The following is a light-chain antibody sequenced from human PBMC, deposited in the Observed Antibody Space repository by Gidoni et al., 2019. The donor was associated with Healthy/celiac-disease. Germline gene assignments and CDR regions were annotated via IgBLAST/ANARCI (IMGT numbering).Light chain of an antibody. V-gene: IGKV1-39*01. CDR1: QSISSY. Sequence: DIQITQSPSSLSASVGDRVTIPCRASQSISSYLNWYQQKPGKAPKLLIYAAFSLQSGVPSRFSGSGSGTDFTLTISSLQPEDFATYYCQQSYSTLLFTFXPXTKVDIK. CDR2: AAF. J-gene: IGKJ3*01. CDR3: QQSYSTLLFT.